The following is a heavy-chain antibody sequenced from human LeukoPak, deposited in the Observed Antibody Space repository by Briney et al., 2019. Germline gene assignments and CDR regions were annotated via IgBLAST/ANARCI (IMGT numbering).Heavy chain of an antibody. V-gene: IGHV3-64*01. Sequence: GGSLRLSCAASGFTFSSYAMHWVRQAPGKGLEYVSAISSNGGSTYYANSVKGRFTISRDNSKNTLYLQMGSLRAEDMAVYYCAREGEDGYNLDYWGQGTPVTVSS. CDR3: AREGEDGYNLDY. J-gene: IGHJ4*02. CDR2: ISSNGGST. CDR1: GFTFSSYA. D-gene: IGHD5-24*01.